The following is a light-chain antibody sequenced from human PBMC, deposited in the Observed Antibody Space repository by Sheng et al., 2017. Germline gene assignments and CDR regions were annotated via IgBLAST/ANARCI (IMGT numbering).Light chain of an antibody. CDR3: QQYNFVAGTFT. Sequence: DIQMTQSPASLSASVGDRVTITCQASHDVKDNLHWYQQKPGKAPKILIYDASNLESGVPSRFSGGGSGTHFYFTISSLQPEDVATYYCQQYNFVAGTFTFGPGTKVDIK. J-gene: IGKJ3*01. V-gene: IGKV1-33*01. CDR2: DAS. CDR1: HDVKDN.